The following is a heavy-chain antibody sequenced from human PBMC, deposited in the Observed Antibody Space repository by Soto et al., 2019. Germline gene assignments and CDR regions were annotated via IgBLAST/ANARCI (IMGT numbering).Heavy chain of an antibody. V-gene: IGHV3-30*18. CDR2: ISYDGSNK. D-gene: IGHD3-16*01. CDR3: AKEWALGFFDY. Sequence: EGSRRLSCAAAGLTFSSYGMHWVRQAPGKGLEWVAVISYDGSNKYYADSVKGRFTISRDNSKNTLYLQMNSLRAEDTAVYYCAKEWALGFFDYWGQGTLVTVSS. J-gene: IGHJ4*02. CDR1: GLTFSSYG.